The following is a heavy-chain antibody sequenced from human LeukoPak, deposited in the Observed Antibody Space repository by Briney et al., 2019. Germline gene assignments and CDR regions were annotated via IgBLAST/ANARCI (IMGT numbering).Heavy chain of an antibody. CDR3: AKVASGSYYNWPFDY. V-gene: IGHV3-23*01. J-gene: IGHJ4*02. D-gene: IGHD1-26*01. Sequence: GGSLRLSCAASGFTFSGYGMSWVRQAPGRGLEWVSGISTIDGSTYYADSVKGRFTVSRDNSKNTLYLQMNSLRAEDTAVYYGAKVASGSYYNWPFDYWGQGTLVTVSS. CDR2: ISTIDGST. CDR1: GFTFSGYG.